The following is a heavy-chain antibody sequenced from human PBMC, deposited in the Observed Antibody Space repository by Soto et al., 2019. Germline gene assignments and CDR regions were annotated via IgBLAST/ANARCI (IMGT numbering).Heavy chain of an antibody. V-gene: IGHV3-9*01. CDR2: ISWNSGSI. CDR3: AKGMSSAVAGTFYY. CDR1: GFTFDDYA. D-gene: IGHD6-19*01. Sequence: EVQLVESGGGLVQPGRSLRLACAASGFTFDDYAMHWGRQAPGKDLEWVSGISWNSGSIGYADSVKGRFTISRDNAKNSLYLQMNSLRAAETALYYCAKGMSSAVAGTFYYWGQGTLVTVAS. J-gene: IGHJ4*02.